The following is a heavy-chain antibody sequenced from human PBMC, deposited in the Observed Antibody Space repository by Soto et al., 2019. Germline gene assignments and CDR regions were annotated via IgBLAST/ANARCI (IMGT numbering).Heavy chain of an antibody. CDR2: IIPILGIA. D-gene: IGHD2-2*01. CDR1: GGTFSSYT. V-gene: IGHV1-69*02. J-gene: IGHJ4*02. Sequence: SVKVSCKASGGTFSSYTISWVRQAPGQGLEWMGRIIPILGIANYAQKFQGRVTITADKSTSTAYMELSSLRSEDTAVYYCATNSEYCSSTSCYGLEIDYWGQGTPVTVS. CDR3: ATNSEYCSSTSCYGLEIDY.